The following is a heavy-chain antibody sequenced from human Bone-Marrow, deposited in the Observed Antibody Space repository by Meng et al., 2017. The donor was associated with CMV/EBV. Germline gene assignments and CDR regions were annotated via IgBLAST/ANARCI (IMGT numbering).Heavy chain of an antibody. V-gene: IGHV1-2*02. J-gene: IGHJ4*02. D-gene: IGHD2-2*01. CDR3: AGPYCSITSVYSTLRY. CDR2: INPNSGGT. Sequence: ASVKVSCKASGYTFTGYYMHWVRQAPGQGLEWMGWINPNSGGTNYAQKFQGRVTMTRDTAISTAYMELSRLRSDDTAVYYCAGPYCSITSVYSTLRYWGQGTLVTVSS. CDR1: GYTFTGYY.